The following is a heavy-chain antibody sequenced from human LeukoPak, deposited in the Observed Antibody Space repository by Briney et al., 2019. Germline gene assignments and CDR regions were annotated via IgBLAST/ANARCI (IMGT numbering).Heavy chain of an antibody. D-gene: IGHD2-15*01. CDR1: GYTFTSYG. J-gene: IGHJ6*03. CDR3: ARPQLGGYCSGGSCYNYMDV. Sequence: ASVKVSCKASGYTFTSYGISWVRQAPGQGLEWMGWISAYNGNTNYAQKLQGRVTMTTDTSTSTAYMELSRLRSDDTAVYYCARPQLGGYCSGGSCYNYMDVWGKGTTVTVSS. V-gene: IGHV1-18*01. CDR2: ISAYNGNT.